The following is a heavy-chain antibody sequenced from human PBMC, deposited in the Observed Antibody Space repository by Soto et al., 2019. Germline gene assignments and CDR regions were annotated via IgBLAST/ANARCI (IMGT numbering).Heavy chain of an antibody. D-gene: IGHD6-13*01. CDR3: ARGIGSSWYSVFDY. Sequence: PSETLSLTCTVSGGSISSGGYYWSWIRQHPGKGLEWIGYIYYSGSTYYNPSLKSRVTISVDTSKNQFSLKLSSVTAADTAVYYCARGIGSSWYSVFDYWGQGTLVTVSS. CDR2: IYYSGST. CDR1: GGSISSGGYY. V-gene: IGHV4-31*03. J-gene: IGHJ4*02.